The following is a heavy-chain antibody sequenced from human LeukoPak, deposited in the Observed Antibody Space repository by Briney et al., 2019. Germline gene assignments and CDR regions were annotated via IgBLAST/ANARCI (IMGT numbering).Heavy chain of an antibody. CDR1: GFTFSIHA. Sequence: GGSLRLSCAASGFTFSIHAMSWVRQAPGKGLEWVSGISGSGGTIHYADSVKGRFTISRDNSKNTLYLQMNTLRAEDTAVYYCAKATSGWYNLDYWGQGTLVTVSS. V-gene: IGHV3-23*01. J-gene: IGHJ4*02. D-gene: IGHD6-19*01. CDR2: ISGSGGTI. CDR3: AKATSGWYNLDY.